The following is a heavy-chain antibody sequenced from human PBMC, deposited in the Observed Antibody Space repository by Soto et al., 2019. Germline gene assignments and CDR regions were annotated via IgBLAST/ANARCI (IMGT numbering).Heavy chain of an antibody. CDR1: GFTFSSYR. J-gene: IGHJ4*02. Sequence: EVQLVESGGGLVQPGGSLRLSCAASGFTFSSYRMNWVRQAPGKGLEWVSSISSSSSTLYYADSVKGRFTISRDNAKNSLYLQMNSLRAEDTAVYYCARANYYGSPGDFDYWGQGTLVTVSS. CDR2: ISSSSSTL. V-gene: IGHV3-48*01. CDR3: ARANYYGSPGDFDY. D-gene: IGHD3-10*01.